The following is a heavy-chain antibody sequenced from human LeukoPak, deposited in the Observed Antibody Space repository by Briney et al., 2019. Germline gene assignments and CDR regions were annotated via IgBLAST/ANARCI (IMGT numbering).Heavy chain of an antibody. CDR2: ISSSGSTI. V-gene: IGHV3-11*04. J-gene: IGHJ4*02. CDR1: GFTFSDYY. CDR3: AKDQTPMDSGTYGFDY. Sequence: PGGSLRLSCAACGFTFSDYYMSWIRQAPGKGLEWVSYISSSGSTIYYADSVKGRFTISRDNAKNSLYLQMNSLRAEDTALCYCAKDQTPMDSGTYGFDYWGQGTLVTVSS. D-gene: IGHD1-26*01.